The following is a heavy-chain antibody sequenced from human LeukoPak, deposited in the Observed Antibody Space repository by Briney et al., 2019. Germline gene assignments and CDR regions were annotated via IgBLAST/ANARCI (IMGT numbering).Heavy chain of an antibody. CDR1: GGSIGTFC. J-gene: IGHJ6*02. D-gene: IGHD1-1*01. CDR2: IYYSGIA. CDR3: ARDAGMYGLDV. V-gene: IGHV4-59*01. Sequence: PSETLSLTCTVSGGSIGTFCWSWIRQPPGNGLEWIGCIYYSGIANYNPSLKSRVTISVDTSKNQFSLKLNSVTAADTAVYYCARDAGMYGLDVWGQGTTVTVSS.